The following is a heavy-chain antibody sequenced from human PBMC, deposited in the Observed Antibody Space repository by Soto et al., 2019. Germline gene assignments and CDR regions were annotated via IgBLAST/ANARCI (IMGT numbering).Heavy chain of an antibody. J-gene: IGHJ4*02. CDR3: ARSLRATSPLAF. CDR1: GFTFTDYH. Sequence: GGSLRLSCEASGFTFTDYHMSWIRQAPGKGLEWVALISETGSHTAYAESVKGRFTISRDNARPSVFLQMNSLRSDDTAVYFCARSLRATSPLAFWGQGTPVTVSS. CDR2: ISETGSHT. V-gene: IGHV3-11*06.